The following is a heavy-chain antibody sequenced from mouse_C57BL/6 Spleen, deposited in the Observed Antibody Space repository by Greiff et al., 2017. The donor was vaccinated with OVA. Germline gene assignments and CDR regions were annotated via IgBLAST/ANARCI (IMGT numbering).Heavy chain of an antibody. CDR2: IDPETGGT. Sequence: QVQLQQSGAELVRPGASVTLSCTASGYTFTDYEMHWVKQTPVHGLEWIGAIDPETGGTAYNQKFKGKVILTADKSSSTAYMELRSLTSEDSAVYYCTYYYGSSSWYFDVWGTGTTVTVSS. CDR1: GYTFTDYE. D-gene: IGHD1-1*01. CDR3: TYYYGSSSWYFDV. V-gene: IGHV1-15*01. J-gene: IGHJ1*03.